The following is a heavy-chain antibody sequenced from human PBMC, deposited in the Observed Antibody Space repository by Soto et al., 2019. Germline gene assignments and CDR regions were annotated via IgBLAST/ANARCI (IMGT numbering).Heavy chain of an antibody. V-gene: IGHV4-59*01. CDR2: VFYSGAT. Sequence: PSKTLSLTCTVSGGSISSYYWSWIRQPPGKGLEWIGYVFYSGATNYNSSLKSRVAMSIDTSKNQFSLRLTSVTAADTAVYYCARADVATTNGGRSAGNYLDYWDTETLAPVS. CDR1: GGSISSYY. J-gene: IGHJ4*02. D-gene: IGHD7-27*01. CDR3: ARADVATTNGGRSAGNYLDY.